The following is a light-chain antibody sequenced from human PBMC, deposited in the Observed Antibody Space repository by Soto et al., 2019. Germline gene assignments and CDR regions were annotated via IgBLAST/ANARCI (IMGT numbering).Light chain of an antibody. Sequence: DIVMTQSPDSLAVSLGERATIHCKSSQSVLYSSNNKNYLAWYQQKPGQPPKLLIYWASTRESGVPDRFSGSGSGTDFTLTISSLQAEDVAVYYCQHYYTTPYTFGQGTKLEI. CDR2: WAS. V-gene: IGKV4-1*01. CDR3: QHYYTTPYT. CDR1: QSVLYSSNNKNY. J-gene: IGKJ2*01.